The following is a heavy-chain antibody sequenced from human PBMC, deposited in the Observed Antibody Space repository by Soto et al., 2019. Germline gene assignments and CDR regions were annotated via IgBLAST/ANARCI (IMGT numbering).Heavy chain of an antibody. CDR1: GFTFSSYW. J-gene: IGHJ4*02. Sequence: GGSLRLSCAASGFTFSSYWMSWVRQAPGKGLEWVANIKQDGSEKYYVDSVKGRFTISRDNAKNSLYLQMNSLRAEDTAVYYCARGPPSTPLDPFDYWGQGTLVTVSS. CDR2: IKQDGSEK. V-gene: IGHV3-7*03. CDR3: ARGPPSTPLDPFDY.